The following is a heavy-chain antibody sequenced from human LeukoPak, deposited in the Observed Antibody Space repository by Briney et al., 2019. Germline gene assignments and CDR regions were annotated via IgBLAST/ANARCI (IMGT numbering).Heavy chain of an antibody. CDR3: ARYAGYGVTRFDY. D-gene: IGHD2-2*01. CDR2: ISSSSSYI. Sequence: GGSLRLSCAASGFTFSSYSMNWVRQAPGKGLEWVSSISSSSSYIYYADSVKGRFTISRDNAKNPLYLQMNSLRAEDTAVYYCARYAGYGVTRFDYWGQGTLVTVSS. V-gene: IGHV3-21*01. CDR1: GFTFSSYS. J-gene: IGHJ4*02.